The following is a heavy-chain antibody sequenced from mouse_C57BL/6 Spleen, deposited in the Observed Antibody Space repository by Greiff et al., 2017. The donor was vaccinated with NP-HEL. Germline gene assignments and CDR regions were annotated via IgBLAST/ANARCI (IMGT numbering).Heavy chain of an antibody. CDR1: GFTFSDYY. CDR2: INYDGSST. D-gene: IGHD3-2*02. V-gene: IGHV5-16*01. J-gene: IGHJ4*01. CDR3: ARDSSSGSYAMDY. Sequence: EVNVVESEGGLVQPGSSMKLSCTASGFTFSDYYMAWVRQVPEKGLEWVANINYDGSSTYYLDSLKSRFIISRDNAKNILYLQMSSLKSEDTATYYCARDSSSGSYAMDYWGQGTSVTVSS.